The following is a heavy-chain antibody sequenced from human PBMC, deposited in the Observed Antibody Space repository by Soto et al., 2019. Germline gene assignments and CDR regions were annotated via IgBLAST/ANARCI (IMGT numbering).Heavy chain of an antibody. CDR2: IFSNDEK. D-gene: IGHD4-17*01. J-gene: IGHJ2*01. Sequence: QVTLKESGPVLVKPTETLTLTCTVSGFSLSNSRMGVSWIRQPPGKALEWLAHIFSNDEKPYSTSLKSRLTISNDTSQSQVVLTMTNMDPVDTATYCCARINWATVTNHWYFELWGRGTLVTVSS. CDR1: GFSLSNSRMG. V-gene: IGHV2-26*01. CDR3: ARINWATVTNHWYFEL.